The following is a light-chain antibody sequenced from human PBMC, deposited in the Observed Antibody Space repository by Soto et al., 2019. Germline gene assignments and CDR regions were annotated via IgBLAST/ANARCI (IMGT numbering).Light chain of an antibody. V-gene: IGKV3-15*01. Sequence: EVVMTHSQATLSVSPCERVTLSRSASQSVDSNLAWYHQKPGQAPRLLIYSASTRATGIPARFSGSGSGTEFPPTISSLQSEDFAVYYCQQYNKWPLTFGQGTKV. J-gene: IGKJ1*01. CDR2: SAS. CDR1: QSVDSN. CDR3: QQYNKWPLT.